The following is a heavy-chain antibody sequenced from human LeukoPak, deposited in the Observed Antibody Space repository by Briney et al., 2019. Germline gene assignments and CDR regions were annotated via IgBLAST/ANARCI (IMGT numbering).Heavy chain of an antibody. Sequence: GGSLRLSCAASGFTFSDYYMSWIRQAPGKGLEWVSYISSSSSYTNYADSVKGRFTTSRDNAKNSLYLQMNSLRAEDTAVYYCARQGSRNYFDYWGQGTLVTVSS. CDR1: GFTFSDYY. D-gene: IGHD2-2*01. J-gene: IGHJ4*02. CDR2: ISSSSSYT. V-gene: IGHV3-11*03. CDR3: ARQGSRNYFDY.